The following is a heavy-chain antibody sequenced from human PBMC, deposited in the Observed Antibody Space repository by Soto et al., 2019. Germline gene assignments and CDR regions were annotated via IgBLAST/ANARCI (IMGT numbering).Heavy chain of an antibody. CDR3: AKEGTGILTRYPLLGPFDY. V-gene: IGHV3-23*01. CDR2: ISGSGGST. CDR1: GFTFSSYA. J-gene: IGHJ4*02. D-gene: IGHD3-9*01. Sequence: VGSLRLSCAASGFTFSSYAMSWVRQAPGKGLEWVSAISGSGGSTYYADSVKGRFTISRDNSKNTLYLQMNSLRAEDTAVYYCAKEGTGILTRYPLLGPFDYWGQGTLVTVSS.